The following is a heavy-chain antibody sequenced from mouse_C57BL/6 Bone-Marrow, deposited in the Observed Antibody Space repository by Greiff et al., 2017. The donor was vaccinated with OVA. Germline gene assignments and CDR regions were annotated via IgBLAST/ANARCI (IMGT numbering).Heavy chain of an antibody. J-gene: IGHJ1*03. D-gene: IGHD1-1*01. Sequence: EVMLVESGGGLVQPGGSLKLSCAASGFTFSDYYMYWVRQTPEKRLEWVAYISNGGGSTYYPDTVKGRFTISRDNAKNTLYLQMSRLKSEDTAMYYCARQGGYGSSSWYFDVWGTGTTVTVSS. CDR2: ISNGGGST. V-gene: IGHV5-12*01. CDR1: GFTFSDYY. CDR3: ARQGGYGSSSWYFDV.